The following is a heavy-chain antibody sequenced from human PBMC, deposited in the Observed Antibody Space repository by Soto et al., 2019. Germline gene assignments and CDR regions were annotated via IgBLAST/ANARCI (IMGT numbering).Heavy chain of an antibody. CDR1: GFTFSSYW. CDR3: AREHLNVDIVGDYYYMDV. CDR2: IKQDGSEK. V-gene: IGHV3-7*01. D-gene: IGHD5-12*01. J-gene: IGHJ6*03. Sequence: PGGSLRLSCAASGFTFSSYWMSWVRQAPGKGLEWVANIKQDGSEKYYVDSVKGRFTISRDNAKNSLYLQMNSLRAEDTAVYYCAREHLNVDIVGDYYYMDVWGKGTTVTVSS.